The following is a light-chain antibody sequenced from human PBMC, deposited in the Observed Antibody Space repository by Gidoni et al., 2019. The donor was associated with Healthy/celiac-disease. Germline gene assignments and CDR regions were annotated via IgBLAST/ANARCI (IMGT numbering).Light chain of an antibody. Sequence: QSVLTQPPSVSGTPGQRVTISCSGVSSNGGRNPVLWYQKIPGAAPRLLIYRNDQRPSGVPDRFSGSKSGTSAFLAISGLRSEDEADYYCATWDDSLSGRVFGGGTKLTVL. V-gene: IGLV1-47*01. J-gene: IGLJ3*02. CDR3: ATWDDSLSGRV. CDR2: RND. CDR1: SSNGGRNP.